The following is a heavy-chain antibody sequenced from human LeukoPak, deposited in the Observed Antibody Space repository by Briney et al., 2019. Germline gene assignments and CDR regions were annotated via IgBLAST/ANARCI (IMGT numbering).Heavy chain of an antibody. V-gene: IGHV4-34*01. Sequence: SETLSLTCAVYGGSFSGYYWSWIRQPPGKGLEWIGEINHSGSTNYNPSLKSRVTISVDTSKNQFSLKLSSVTAADTAVYYCARGKSEDFLAFDIWGQWTMVTVSS. CDR3: ARGKSEDFLAFDI. J-gene: IGHJ3*02. CDR1: GGSFSGYY. CDR2: INHSGST. D-gene: IGHD2/OR15-2a*01.